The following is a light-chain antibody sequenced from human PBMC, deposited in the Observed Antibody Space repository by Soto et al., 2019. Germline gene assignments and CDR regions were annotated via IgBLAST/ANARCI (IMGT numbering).Light chain of an antibody. Sequence: QSALTQPASVSGSPGQSITISCSGTSSDIGAYDHVAWFQQFPGKTPKLVIYSVSNRPSGVSYRFSGSKSGNTASLTISGLQADDEADYYCATWDDDLYTPIIGGGTKVTVL. V-gene: IGLV2-14*01. CDR3: ATWDDDLYTPI. CDR1: SSDIGAYDH. J-gene: IGLJ2*01. CDR2: SVS.